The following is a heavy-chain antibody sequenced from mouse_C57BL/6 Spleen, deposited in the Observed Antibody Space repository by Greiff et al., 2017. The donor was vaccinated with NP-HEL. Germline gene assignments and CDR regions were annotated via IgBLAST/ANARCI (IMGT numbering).Heavy chain of an antibody. Sequence: VQLQQSGAELARPGASVKMSCKASGYTFTSYTMHWVKPRPGQGLEWIGYINPSSGYTKYNQKFKDKATLTADKSSSTAYMQLSSLTSEDSAVYYCARYYYGLDYWGQGTTLTVSS. J-gene: IGHJ2*01. CDR1: GYTFTSYT. V-gene: IGHV1-4*01. CDR3: ARYYYGLDY. CDR2: INPSSGYT. D-gene: IGHD1-1*01.